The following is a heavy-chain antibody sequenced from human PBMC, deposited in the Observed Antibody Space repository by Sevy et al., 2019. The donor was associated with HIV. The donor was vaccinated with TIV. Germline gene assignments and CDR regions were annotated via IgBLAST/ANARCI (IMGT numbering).Heavy chain of an antibody. D-gene: IGHD3-3*01. CDR1: GFAFSTYG. J-gene: IGHJ6*02. Sequence: GGSLRLSCTASGFAFSTYGMHWVRQAPGKGLEWVAAISHDGSNKNYADSVKGRFTVSRDNSKNTVSLQMNSLRREDTALYYCAREYYDFWSGPINFYFGMDVWGQGTTVTVSS. V-gene: IGHV3-30*03. CDR2: ISHDGSNK. CDR3: AREYYDFWSGPINFYFGMDV.